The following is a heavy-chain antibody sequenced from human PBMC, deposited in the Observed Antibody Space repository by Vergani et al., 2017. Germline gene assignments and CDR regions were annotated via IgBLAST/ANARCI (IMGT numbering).Heavy chain of an antibody. J-gene: IGHJ6*03. CDR2: IYPGDSDT. CDR1: GYSFTTYW. D-gene: IGHD4-11*01. Sequence: EVQIVQSGAEVKKPGESVKISCKGSGYSFTTYWIGWVRQMPGKGLKWMGIIYPGDSDTRYSLSFQGEVTISADKTTSTAYMQWSSLKASDTAMYYCTRLATVSTDYMDVWGKGTTVTVSS. CDR3: TRLATVSTDYMDV. V-gene: IGHV5-51*03.